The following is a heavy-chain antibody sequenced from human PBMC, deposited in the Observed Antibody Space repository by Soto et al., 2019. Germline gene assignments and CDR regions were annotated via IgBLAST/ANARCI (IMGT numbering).Heavy chain of an antibody. J-gene: IGHJ5*02. V-gene: IGHV4-30-2*01. D-gene: IGHD2-2*01. Sequence: SETLSLTCAVSGGSIRSGGYSWSWIRQPPGKGLEWIGYIYHSGSTYYNPSLKSRVTISVDRSKNQFSLKLSSMTAADTAVYYCASFVENCISTSCYVGWFDPWGQGTLVTVS. CDR2: IYHSGST. CDR1: GGSIRSGGYS. CDR3: ASFVENCISTSCYVGWFDP.